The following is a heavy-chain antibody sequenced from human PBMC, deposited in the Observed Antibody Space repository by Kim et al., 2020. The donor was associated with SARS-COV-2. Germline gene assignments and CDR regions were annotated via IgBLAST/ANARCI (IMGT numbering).Heavy chain of an antibody. CDR2: INQRGIT. CDR3: ARGKNVGPTWYFDL. V-gene: IGHV4-34*01. J-gene: IGHJ2*01. Sequence: SETLSLTCALYGGSFNDYFSAWIRQPPGKGLEWIAEINQRGITDYNPSLKSRVTISIDASNKQFSLKLSSLTAADTATYYCARGKNVGPTWYFDLWGRGTLVIVSP. D-gene: IGHD3-16*01. CDR1: GGSFNDYF.